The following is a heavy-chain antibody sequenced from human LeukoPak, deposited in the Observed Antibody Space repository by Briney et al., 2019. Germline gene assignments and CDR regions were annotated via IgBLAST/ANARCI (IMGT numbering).Heavy chain of an antibody. V-gene: IGHV1-18*04. CDR2: ISAYNGNT. D-gene: IGHD3-3*01. CDR3: ARGALTIFGVVTSFDY. CDR1: GYTFTGYY. J-gene: IGHJ4*02. Sequence: ASVKVSCKASGYTFTGYYMHWVRQAPGQGLEWMGWISAYNGNTNYTQKLQGRVTMTTDTSTSTAYMELRSLRSDDTAVYYCARGALTIFGVVTSFDYWGQGTLVTVSS.